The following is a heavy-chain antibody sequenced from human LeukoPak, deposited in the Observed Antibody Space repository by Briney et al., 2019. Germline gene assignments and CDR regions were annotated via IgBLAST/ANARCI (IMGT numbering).Heavy chain of an antibody. J-gene: IGHJ4*02. CDR1: GGSISSGDYY. CDR3: ARVGYYDSSGAFDY. V-gene: IGHV4-30-4*01. D-gene: IGHD3-22*01. Sequence: SQTLSLTCTVSGGSISSGDYYWSWIRQPPGKGLEWIGYIYYSGSTCYNPSLKSRVTISVDTSKNQFSLKLSSVTAADTAVYYCARVGYYDSSGAFDYWGQGTLVTVSS. CDR2: IYYSGST.